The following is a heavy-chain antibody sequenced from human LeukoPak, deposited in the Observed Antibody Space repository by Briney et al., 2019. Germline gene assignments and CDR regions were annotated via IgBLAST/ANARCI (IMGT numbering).Heavy chain of an antibody. J-gene: IGHJ5*02. CDR3: AKDPYDFWSGYFWRWFDP. CDR1: GFTFSSYA. D-gene: IGHD3-3*01. Sequence: PGGSLRLSCAASGFTFSSYAMSWVRQAPGKGLEWVSAMSGSGGSTYYADSGKGRFTISRDNSKNTLYLQMNSLRAEDTAVYYCAKDPYDFWSGYFWRWFDPWGQGTLVTVSS. V-gene: IGHV3-23*01. CDR2: MSGSGGST.